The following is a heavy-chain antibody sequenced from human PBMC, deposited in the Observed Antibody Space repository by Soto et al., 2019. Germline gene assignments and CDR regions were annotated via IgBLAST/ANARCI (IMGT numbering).Heavy chain of an antibody. J-gene: IGHJ2*01. V-gene: IGHV3-23*01. Sequence: EVQLLESGGGLVQPGGSLRLSCADSGFTFISYAMSWVRQAPGKGLEWVSGTSGGGDVAFYADSVKGRFTISRDNSKNTLYLQMNSLRAEDTALYYCVKKSIGTVTNPVYWYFDLWGRGTLVTVSS. CDR2: TSGGGDVA. CDR1: GFTFISYA. CDR3: VKKSIGTVTNPVYWYFDL. D-gene: IGHD4-17*01.